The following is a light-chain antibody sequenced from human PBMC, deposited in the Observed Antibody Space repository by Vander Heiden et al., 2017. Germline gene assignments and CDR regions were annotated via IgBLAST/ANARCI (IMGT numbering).Light chain of an antibody. J-gene: IGKJ5*01. CDR1: QSLLQSNGYNY. CDR2: LGS. Sequence: IVMTQSPLSLPVTPGEPASISCRSSQSLLQSNGYNYLDWYLQKPGQSPQLLIYLGSNRASGVPDRFSGTGSGTDFTLKISRVEAEDVGVYYCMQALQTPITFGQGTRLEIK. CDR3: MQALQTPIT. V-gene: IGKV2-28*01.